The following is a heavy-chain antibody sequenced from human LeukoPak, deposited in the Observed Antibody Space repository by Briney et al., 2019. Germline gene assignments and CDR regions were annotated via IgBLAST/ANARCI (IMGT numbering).Heavy chain of an antibody. CDR1: GSTFSSYW. D-gene: IGHD4-17*01. CDR3: ARVGLTTATFYYYYYMDV. CDR2: IRQDGSEK. J-gene: IGHJ6*03. V-gene: IGHV3-7*01. Sequence: PGGSLRLSCAASGSTFSSYWMSWVRQAPGKGLEWVANIRQDGSEKYYVDSVKGRFTISRDNAKNSLYLQMNSLRAEDTAVYYCARVGLTTATFYYYYYMDVWGKGTTVTVSS.